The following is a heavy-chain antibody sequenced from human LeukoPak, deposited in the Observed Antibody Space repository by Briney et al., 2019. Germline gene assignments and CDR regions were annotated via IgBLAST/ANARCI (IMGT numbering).Heavy chain of an antibody. V-gene: IGHV3-23*01. J-gene: IGHJ4*02. D-gene: IGHD2-2*01. CDR3: AKVGCSSTSCPLSD. Sequence: GGSLRLSCAASGFTFSSYAMTWVRQAPGKGLEWVSVISGSGGTTYYADSVKGRFTISRDNSKNTLYLQMNSLRAEDTAVYYCAKVGCSSTSCPLSDWGQGTLVTVSS. CDR1: GFTFSSYA. CDR2: ISGSGGTT.